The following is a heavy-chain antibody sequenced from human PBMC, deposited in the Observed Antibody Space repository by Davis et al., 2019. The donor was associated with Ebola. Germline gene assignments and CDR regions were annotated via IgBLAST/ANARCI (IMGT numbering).Heavy chain of an antibody. J-gene: IGHJ5*02. V-gene: IGHV1-2*04. CDR3: ARGSGARVWPSQPWFDP. Sequence: AASVQVSCKASGYTFTGYYMHWVRQAPGQGLEWMGWINPNSGGTNYAQKFQGWVTMTRDTSISTAYMELSRLRSDDTAVYYCARGSGARVWPSQPWFDPWGQGTLVTVSS. D-gene: IGHD3-16*01. CDR1: GYTFTGYY. CDR2: INPNSGGT.